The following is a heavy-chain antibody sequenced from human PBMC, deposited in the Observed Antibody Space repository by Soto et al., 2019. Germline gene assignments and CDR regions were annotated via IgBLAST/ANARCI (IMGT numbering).Heavy chain of an antibody. J-gene: IGHJ5*02. V-gene: IGHV4-34*01. CDR2: INHSGST. Sequence: SETLSLTCAVYGGSFSGYYWSWIRQPPGKGLEWIGEINHSGSTNYNPFLKSRVTISVDTSKNQFSLKLSSVTAADTAVYYCARTYYYGSGSPPWGQGTLVTVSS. CDR1: GGSFSGYY. CDR3: ARTYYYGSGSPP. D-gene: IGHD3-10*01.